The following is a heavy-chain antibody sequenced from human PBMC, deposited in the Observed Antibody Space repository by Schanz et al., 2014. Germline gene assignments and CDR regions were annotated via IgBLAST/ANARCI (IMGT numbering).Heavy chain of an antibody. CDR2: IYYSGSS. CDR3: ARDRGHGDLPGDI. V-gene: IGHV4-59*12. J-gene: IGHJ3*02. Sequence: QVQLQESGPGLVKPSGTLSLTCAVSGGSIRSYFWSWIRQPPGKGLEWIGYIYYSGSSDYNPSLKSRVTISVDTSKNQFSLNLSSATAADTAVYYCARDRGHGDLPGDIWGQGTMVTVSS. D-gene: IGHD4-17*01. CDR1: GGSIRSYF.